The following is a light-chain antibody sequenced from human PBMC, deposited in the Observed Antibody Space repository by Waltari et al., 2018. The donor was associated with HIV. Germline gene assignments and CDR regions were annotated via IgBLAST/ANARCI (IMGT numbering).Light chain of an antibody. J-gene: IGLJ3*02. CDR3: QSADSSGGFRV. V-gene: IGLV3-25*03. CDR1: PLSGQY. CDR2: KDT. Sequence: SYELTQPPSVSVSPGQTATITCSGDPLSGQYAYWYQQRPGQAPVAIIYKDTERPAGIPGRFSGSSSGKTVTLIISEAQTEDEADYYCQSADSSGGFRVFGGGTRLSVL.